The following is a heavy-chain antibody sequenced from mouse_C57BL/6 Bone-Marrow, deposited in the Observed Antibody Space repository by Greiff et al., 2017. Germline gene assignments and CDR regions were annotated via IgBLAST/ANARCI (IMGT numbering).Heavy chain of an antibody. V-gene: IGHV1-50*01. CDR1: GYTFTSYW. Sequence: QVQLQQPGAELVKPGDSVKLSCKASGYTFTSYWMQWVKQRPGQGLEWIGEIDPSDSYTNYNQKFKGKATLTVDTSSSTAYMQLSSLTSEDSAVYYCAREPTMDYWGQGTSVTVSS. CDR3: AREPTMDY. D-gene: IGHD5-1*01. CDR2: IDPSDSYT. J-gene: IGHJ4*01.